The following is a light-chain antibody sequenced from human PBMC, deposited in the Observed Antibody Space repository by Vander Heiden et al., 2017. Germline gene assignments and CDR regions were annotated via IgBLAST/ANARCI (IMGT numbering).Light chain of an antibody. CDR2: GAS. CDR3: QQSFSSPLT. CDR1: QSISRY. V-gene: IGKV1-39*01. Sequence: DIQMTKSPSSLSASVGDRVTITCRASQSISRYLNWYQQKPGKAPNLLIYGASSLQSGVPSRFSGSGSGTDFTLTISSLQPEDFASYYCQQSFSSPLTFGGGTKVEIK. J-gene: IGKJ4*01.